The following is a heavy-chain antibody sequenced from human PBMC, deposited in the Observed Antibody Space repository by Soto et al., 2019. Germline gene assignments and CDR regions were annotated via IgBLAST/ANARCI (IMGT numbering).Heavy chain of an antibody. CDR3: AKAGCSSTSCYCFY. Sequence: GGSLRLSCAASGFTFSSYAMSWVRQAPGKGLEWVSAISGSGGSTYYADSVKGRFTISRDNSKNTLYLQMNSLRAEDTAVYYCAKAGCSSTSCYCFYWGQGSLVTVSS. D-gene: IGHD2-2*01. CDR1: GFTFSSYA. J-gene: IGHJ4*02. CDR2: ISGSGGST. V-gene: IGHV3-23*01.